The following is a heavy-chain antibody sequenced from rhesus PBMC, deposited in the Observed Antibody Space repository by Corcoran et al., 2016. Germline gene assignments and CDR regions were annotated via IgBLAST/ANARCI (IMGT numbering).Heavy chain of an antibody. CDR3: AREFWAAAGTPYYFDY. CDR2: ISGSSGST. Sequence: QVQLQESGPGLVKPSETLSLTCAVPGCSLSGYYLGWISHPPGKGLEWLGYISGSSGSTDYNPSLKSRVTISTDTSKNQFSLKLSSVTAADTAVYYCAREFWAAAGTPYYFDYWGQGVLVTVSS. D-gene: IGHD6-31*01. V-gene: IGHV4-165*01. J-gene: IGHJ4*01. CDR1: GCSLSGYY.